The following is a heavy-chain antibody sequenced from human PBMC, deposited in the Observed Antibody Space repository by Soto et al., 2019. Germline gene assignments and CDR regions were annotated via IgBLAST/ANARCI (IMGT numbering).Heavy chain of an antibody. J-gene: IGHJ5*02. CDR2: IYYTGNT. CDR3: ARLGVTNWFDP. D-gene: IGHD3-3*01. CDR1: GGSISSSTNY. V-gene: IGHV4-39*01. Sequence: QLQLQQSGPGLVKPSETLSLTCTVSGGSISSSTNYWGWIRQPPGQALEFIGQIYYTGNTYYNPSLKSRVTVSVDTSTNQLSLKLTSVTAADTAVYYCARLGVTNWFDPCGQGTLVTVSS.